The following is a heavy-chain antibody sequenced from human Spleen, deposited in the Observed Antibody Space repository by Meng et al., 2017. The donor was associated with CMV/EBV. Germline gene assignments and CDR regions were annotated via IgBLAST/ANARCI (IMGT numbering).Heavy chain of an antibody. V-gene: IGHV4-39*07. D-gene: IGHD5-12*01. CDR3: ARGHRLRYYYGMDV. J-gene: IGHJ6*02. CDR2: IYYSGST. Sequence: SETLSLTCTVSGGSISSRSYYWGWIRQPPGKGLEWIGNIYYSGSTNYNPSLKSRVTISVDTSKNQFSLKLSSVTAADTAVYYCARGHRLRYYYGMDVWGQGTTVTVSS. CDR1: GGSISSRSYY.